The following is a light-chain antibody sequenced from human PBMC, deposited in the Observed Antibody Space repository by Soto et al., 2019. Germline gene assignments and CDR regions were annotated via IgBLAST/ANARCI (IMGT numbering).Light chain of an antibody. CDR1: QSVSSN. V-gene: IGKV3-15*01. Sequence: IVVTQSPATLSVSPWERATLSCRASQSVSSNLAWYQQKPGQAPRLLINGASTRATGIPARVSGSGSGTEGSLTISSLQSEDFAVYYCQQYSDWPPTFGQGTKVDIK. CDR3: QQYSDWPPT. J-gene: IGKJ1*01. CDR2: GAS.